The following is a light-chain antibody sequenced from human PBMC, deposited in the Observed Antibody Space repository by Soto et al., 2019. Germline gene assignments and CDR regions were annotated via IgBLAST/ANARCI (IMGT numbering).Light chain of an antibody. CDR3: AQGQATPFT. V-gene: IGKV2-28*01. CDR2: LGS. J-gene: IGKJ4*01. Sequence: EIVLTQSPLSLPVTPGEPASISCRSRQNLLHSNGYNYWNWYLQKPGHPPQLLIYLGSARGSRGPNRFSGSGSGTDFTLTSTRVEAEDVGLYFCAQGQATPFTFGGGTKVDI. CDR1: QNLLHSNGYNY.